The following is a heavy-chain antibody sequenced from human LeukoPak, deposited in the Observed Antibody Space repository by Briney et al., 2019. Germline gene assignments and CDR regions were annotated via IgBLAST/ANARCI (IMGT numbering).Heavy chain of an antibody. D-gene: IGHD6-19*01. Sequence: GGSLRLSCAASGFTFSSYSMTWVRQAPGKGLEWVSYISSSSSTIYYADSVKGRFTISRDNAKNSLYLQMNSLRAEDTAVYYCARDRGRWLPRGDYFDYWGQGTLVTVSS. J-gene: IGHJ4*02. CDR2: ISSSSSTI. CDR3: ARDRGRWLPRGDYFDY. CDR1: GFTFSSYS. V-gene: IGHV3-48*01.